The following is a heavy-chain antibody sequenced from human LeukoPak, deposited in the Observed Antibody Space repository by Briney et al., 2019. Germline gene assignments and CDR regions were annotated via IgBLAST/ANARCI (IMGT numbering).Heavy chain of an antibody. J-gene: IGHJ2*01. V-gene: IGHV4-59*08. Sequence: SETLSLTYTISGGSISPYYWSWIRHPPGQGLEWIGYIYYTGSTNYNPSLKSRVTFSVDTSKNHFSLKLISVSAADTAVYYCARREDFWYFDLWGRGTLVTVSS. CDR1: GGSISPYY. CDR3: ARREDFWYFDL. CDR2: IYYTGST.